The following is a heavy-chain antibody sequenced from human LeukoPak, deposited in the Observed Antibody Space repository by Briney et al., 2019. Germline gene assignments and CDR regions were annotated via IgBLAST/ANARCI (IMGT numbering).Heavy chain of an antibody. CDR1: GGSISSYY. Sequence: SETLSLTCSVSGGSISSYYWSWIRQPPGKGLEWIGYIYYSGSTNFNPSLKSRVTISVDTSKNQFSLKLSSVTAADTAVYYCARRVYSSSWYFDYWGQGTLVTVSS. CDR3: ARRVYSSSWYFDY. D-gene: IGHD6-13*01. V-gene: IGHV4-59*08. CDR2: IYYSGST. J-gene: IGHJ4*02.